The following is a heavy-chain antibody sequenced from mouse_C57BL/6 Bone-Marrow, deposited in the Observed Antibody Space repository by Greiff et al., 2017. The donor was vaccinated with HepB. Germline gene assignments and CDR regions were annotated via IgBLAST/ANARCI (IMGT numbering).Heavy chain of an antibody. J-gene: IGHJ2*01. CDR2: IDPSDSYT. CDR1: GYTFTSYW. CDR3: ARGGPTDY. V-gene: IGHV1-50*01. Sequence: VKLQQPGAELVKPGASVKLSCKASGYTFTSYWMQWVKQRPGQGLEWIGEIDPSDSYTNYNQKFKGKATLTVDTSSSTAYMQLSSLTSEDSAVYYCARGGPTDYWGQGTTLTVSS.